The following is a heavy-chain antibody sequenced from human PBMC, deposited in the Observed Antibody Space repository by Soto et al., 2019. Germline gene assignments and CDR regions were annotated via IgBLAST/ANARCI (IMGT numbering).Heavy chain of an antibody. CDR2: VYHTGNA. CDR3: AVDTTIEGPNWLDP. Sequence: SETLSLTCTVSGGSISRVAYYWSWIRQLPGKGLEWFGYVYHTGNADYNPSLKSRISMSVDTSKNQFSMDLKDVTAADTAVYYCAVDTTIEGPNWLDPWGQGTLVTVSS. V-gene: IGHV4-30-4*08. J-gene: IGHJ5*02. CDR1: GGSISRVAYY. D-gene: IGHD5-18*01.